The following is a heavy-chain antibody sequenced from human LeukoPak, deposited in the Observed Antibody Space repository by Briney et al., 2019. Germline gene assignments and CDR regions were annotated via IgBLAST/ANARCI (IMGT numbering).Heavy chain of an antibody. CDR2: ISHSGNT. J-gene: IGHJ4*02. CDR3: ARGSEFYDGSDYVLFLAF. Sequence: GSLRLSCAASGFTFSSYSMNWVRQPPGKGLEWVGRISHSGNTYYNPSLKSRVTISLDTFKNQFSLNLSSVTAADTAVYYCARGSEFYDGSDYVLFLAFWGQGTLVTVSS. V-gene: IGHV4-38-2*01. CDR1: GFTFSSYS. D-gene: IGHD3-22*01.